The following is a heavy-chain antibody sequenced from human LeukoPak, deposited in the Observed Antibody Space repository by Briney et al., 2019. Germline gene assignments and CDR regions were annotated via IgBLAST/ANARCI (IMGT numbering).Heavy chain of an antibody. CDR1: GFSFSTTW. V-gene: IGHV3-74*03. Sequence: GGSLRLSCAASGFSFSTTWMHWVRQPPGQGLVWVARITSDGTSISYAESVKGRFTISRDNAKNSLYLQMNSLRAEDTALYYCARPGLQGNYDYYYMDVWGKGTTVTVSS. D-gene: IGHD2-15*01. CDR3: ARPGLQGNYDYYYMDV. CDR2: ITSDGTSI. J-gene: IGHJ6*03.